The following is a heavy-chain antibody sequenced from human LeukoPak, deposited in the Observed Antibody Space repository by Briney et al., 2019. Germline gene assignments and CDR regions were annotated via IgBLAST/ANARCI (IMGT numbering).Heavy chain of an antibody. CDR1: GFTFSSYA. Sequence: GGSLRLSCAASGFTFSSYAMSWVRQAPGKGLEWVSAISGSGGSTYYADSVKGRFTISRDNSKNTLYLHINSLRPEDTALYYCVKDNPLDYWGQGTLVIVSS. CDR3: VKDNPLDY. D-gene: IGHD1-14*01. J-gene: IGHJ4*02. CDR2: ISGSGGST. V-gene: IGHV3-23*01.